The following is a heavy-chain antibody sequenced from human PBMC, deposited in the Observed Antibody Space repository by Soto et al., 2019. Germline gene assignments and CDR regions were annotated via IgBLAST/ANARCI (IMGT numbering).Heavy chain of an antibody. CDR1: GGSISSSSYY. Sequence: PSETLSLTCTVSGGSISSSSYYWGWIRQPPGKGLEWIGSIYYSGSTYYNPSLKSRVTISVDTSKNQFSLKLSSVTAADTAVYYCARLLDCSSTSCYSWWFDPWGQGTLVTVSS. J-gene: IGHJ5*02. CDR2: IYYSGST. CDR3: ARLLDCSSTSCYSWWFDP. D-gene: IGHD2-2*02. V-gene: IGHV4-39*01.